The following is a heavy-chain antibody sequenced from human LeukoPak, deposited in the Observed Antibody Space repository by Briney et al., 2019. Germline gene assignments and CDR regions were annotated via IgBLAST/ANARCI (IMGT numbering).Heavy chain of an antibody. CDR2: IHHSGTT. CDR1: GGSISSYY. V-gene: IGHV4-59*08. J-gene: IGHJ3*01. Sequence: SETLSLTCTVSGGSISSYYWSWIRQPPGKGLEWIGYIHHSGTTNYSPSLKSRVTISVDTSKNRFSLRLSSLTAADTAVYFCAGGGWSLVAFDFWAKGTMATVS. D-gene: IGHD2-15*01. CDR3: AGGGWSLVAFDF.